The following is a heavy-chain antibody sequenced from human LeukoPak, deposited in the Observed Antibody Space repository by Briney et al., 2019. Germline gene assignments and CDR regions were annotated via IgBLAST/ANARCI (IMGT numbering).Heavy chain of an antibody. CDR2: IYHSGST. D-gene: IGHD3-22*01. CDR3: ARAYYYDSSGYPQGAFDI. Sequence: PSETLSLTCTVSGYSISSGYYWGWIRQPPGKGLEWIGSIYHSGSTYYNPSLKSRVTISVDTSKHQFSLKLSSVTAADTAVYYCARAYYYDSSGYPQGAFDIWGQGTMVTVSS. V-gene: IGHV4-38-2*02. J-gene: IGHJ3*02. CDR1: GYSISSGYY.